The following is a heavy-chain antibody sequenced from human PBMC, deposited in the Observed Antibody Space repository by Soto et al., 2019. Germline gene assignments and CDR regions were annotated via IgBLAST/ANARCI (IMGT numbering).Heavy chain of an antibody. CDR3: ARDPGGCSGGSCYSWYFDY. CDR2: ISSGSTTI. Sequence: GGSLRLSSAASGFKFSNYDMNWVRQAPGKGLEWVSYISSGSTTIYYADSVKGRFTISRDNAKNSLYLQMNSLRAEDTAVYYCARDPGGCSGGSCYSWYFDYWGQGTLVTVSS. D-gene: IGHD2-15*01. CDR1: GFKFSNYD. V-gene: IGHV3-48*01. J-gene: IGHJ4*02.